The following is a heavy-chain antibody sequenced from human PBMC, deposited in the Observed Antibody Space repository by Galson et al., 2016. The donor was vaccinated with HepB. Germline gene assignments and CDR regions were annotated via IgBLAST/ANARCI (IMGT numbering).Heavy chain of an antibody. D-gene: IGHD3-10*01. CDR3: ARDVLVWFGELAPLDP. CDR1: GYTFRNYG. CDR2: ISTHNGNT. J-gene: IGHJ5*02. Sequence: SVKVSCKASGYTFRNYGINWVRQAPGQGLEWMGWISTHNGNTNSAQTFQGRLTMTTDTSTSTAYMELRSLSPDDTAVYYCARDVLVWFGELAPLDPWGQGTLVTVSS. V-gene: IGHV1-18*01.